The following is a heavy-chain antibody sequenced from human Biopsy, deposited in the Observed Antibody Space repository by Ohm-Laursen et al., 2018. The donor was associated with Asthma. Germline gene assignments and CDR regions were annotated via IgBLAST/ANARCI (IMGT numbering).Heavy chain of an antibody. D-gene: IGHD6-19*01. CDR2: IMTVFGTT. CDR1: GGTFSNFA. V-gene: IGHV1-69*01. Sequence: GPSVKVSRTAPGGTFSNFAISWVRQAPGQGLEWLGGIMTVFGTTNSAQKFQGRVTITAHESTSTAYLAVTSLRTEDSAIYYCARCQVGYSSGWSLLLKKIYYSGMDVWGQGTAVTVSS. J-gene: IGHJ6*02. CDR3: ARCQVGYSSGWSLLLKKIYYSGMDV.